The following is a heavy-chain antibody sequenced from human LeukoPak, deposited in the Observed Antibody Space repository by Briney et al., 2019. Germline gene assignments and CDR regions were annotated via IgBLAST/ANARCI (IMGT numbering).Heavy chain of an antibody. Sequence: PGGSLRLSFAASGFSVGNYYMSWVRQAPGKGLEWVSIIYSSGSTYYPDSVKGRFTISRDNSKNTLYLQMTSLRHEDPAVYYCAKNYGDFWGQGTLVTVSS. V-gene: IGHV3-53*01. CDR2: IYSSGST. CDR1: GFSVGNYY. J-gene: IGHJ4*02. CDR3: AKNYGDF.